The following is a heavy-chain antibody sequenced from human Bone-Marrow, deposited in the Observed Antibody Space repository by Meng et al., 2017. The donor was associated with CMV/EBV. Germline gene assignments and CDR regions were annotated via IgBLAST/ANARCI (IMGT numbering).Heavy chain of an antibody. J-gene: IGHJ4*02. CDR3: AREPPGYSSGWYYFDY. Sequence: TVSLYAMHWVRQAPGKGLEWVAVISYDGSNKYYADSVKGRFTISRDNSKNALYLQMNSLRAEDTAVYYCAREPPGYSSGWYYFDYWGQGTLVTVSS. CDR1: TVSLYA. V-gene: IGHV3-30*04. D-gene: IGHD6-19*01. CDR2: ISYDGSNK.